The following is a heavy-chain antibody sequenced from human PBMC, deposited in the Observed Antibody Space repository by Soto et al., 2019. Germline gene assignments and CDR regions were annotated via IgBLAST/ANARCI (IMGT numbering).Heavy chain of an antibody. CDR2: IKQDGSEK. Sequence: GGSLRLSCAASGFTFSSYWMSWVRQAPGKGLEWVANIKQDGSEKYYVDSVKGRFTISRDNAKNSLYLQMNSLRAEDTAVYYCARGGVLRYFDWFPTAGDAFDIWGQGTMVTVSS. CDR3: ARGGVLRYFDWFPTAGDAFDI. V-gene: IGHV3-7*04. D-gene: IGHD3-9*01. J-gene: IGHJ3*02. CDR1: GFTFSSYW.